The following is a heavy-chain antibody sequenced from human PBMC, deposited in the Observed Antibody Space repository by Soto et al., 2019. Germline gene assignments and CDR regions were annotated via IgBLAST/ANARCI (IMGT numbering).Heavy chain of an antibody. CDR3: ARDWGVYDSDITAHSPHLDS. D-gene: IGHD3-22*01. V-gene: IGHV3-48*02. Sequence: EVQLVESGGGLVQPGGSLRLSCEASGFTFSSNGMNWVRQAPGKGLEWVSVISIGSSTIDYAHSVRGRFTISRDNAKNSLDVQMNGLRDEDTAVYYCARDWGVYDSDITAHSPHLDSWGQRTPVTVSS. J-gene: IGHJ4*02. CDR2: ISIGSSTI. CDR1: GFTFSSNG.